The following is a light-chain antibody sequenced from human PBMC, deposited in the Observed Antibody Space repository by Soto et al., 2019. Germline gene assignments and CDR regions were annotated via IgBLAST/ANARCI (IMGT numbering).Light chain of an antibody. CDR3: QHYNNWPPWT. CDR2: GAS. V-gene: IGKV3-15*01. Sequence: EVGITASSANLSVASRGKATLSLRASPEISQNLGLYQQGRGQAPRLLIHGASTRAPGIPARFSGSGSETEFTLTISSLQSEDFAVYYCQHYNNWPPWTFGQGTKVEIK. CDR1: PEISQN. J-gene: IGKJ1*01.